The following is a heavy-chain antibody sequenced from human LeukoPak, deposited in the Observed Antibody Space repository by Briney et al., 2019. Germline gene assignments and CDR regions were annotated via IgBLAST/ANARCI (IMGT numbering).Heavy chain of an antibody. V-gene: IGHV3-23*01. Sequence: GGSLRLSCAASGFTLSRYAMTWVRQVPGKGLEWVSSISASGGSTFYADSVKGRFTISGDTSKNTLFLQMNSLKAADTAVYYCAKDWSDWFDPWGQGTLVTVSS. CDR1: GFTLSRYA. J-gene: IGHJ5*02. CDR3: AKDWSDWFDP. CDR2: ISASGGST.